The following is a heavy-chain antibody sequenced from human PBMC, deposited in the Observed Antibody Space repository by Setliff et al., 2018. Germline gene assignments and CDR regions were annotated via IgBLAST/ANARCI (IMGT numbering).Heavy chain of an antibody. Sequence: QPGGSLRLSCAASGFTFSSYWMHWVRQAPGKGLVWVSRINSDGSSTSYADSVKGRFTISRDNAKNTLYLQMNSLRAEDTAVYYCARVGYYDSSGYYYDYYYYMDVWGKGTTVTVSS. J-gene: IGHJ6*03. D-gene: IGHD3-22*01. CDR1: GFTFSSYW. V-gene: IGHV3-74*01. CDR2: INSDGSST. CDR3: ARVGYYDSSGYYYDYYYYMDV.